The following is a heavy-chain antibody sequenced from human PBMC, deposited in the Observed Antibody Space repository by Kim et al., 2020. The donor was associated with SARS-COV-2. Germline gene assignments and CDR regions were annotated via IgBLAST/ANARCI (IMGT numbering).Heavy chain of an antibody. V-gene: IGHV4-34*01. Sequence: SETLSLTCAVYGGSFSGYFWSWIRQPPGKGLEWIGEINRSGSTNYNPSLKSRVTISVDTSKNQFSLKLSSVTAADTAVYYCARGRIQLWLVYFDYCGQGT. CDR3: ARGRIQLWLVYFDY. D-gene: IGHD5-18*01. CDR2: INRSGST. J-gene: IGHJ4*02. CDR1: GGSFSGYF.